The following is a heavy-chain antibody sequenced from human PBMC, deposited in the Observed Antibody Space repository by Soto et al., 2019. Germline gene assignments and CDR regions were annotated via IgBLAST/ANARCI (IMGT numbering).Heavy chain of an antibody. V-gene: IGHV3-30*03. J-gene: IGHJ5*02. CDR1: GFTFSSYG. CDR2: ISYDGSNK. Sequence: GGSLRLSCAASGFTFSSYGMHWVRQAPGKGLEWVAVISYDGSNKYYADSVKGRFTISRDNSKNTLYLQMNSLRAEDTAVYYCSRDLGSWGQGTLVTVSS. CDR3: SRDLGS.